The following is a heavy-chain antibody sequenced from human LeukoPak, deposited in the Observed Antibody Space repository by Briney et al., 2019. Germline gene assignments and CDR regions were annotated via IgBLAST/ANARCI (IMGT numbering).Heavy chain of an antibody. D-gene: IGHD3-10*01. V-gene: IGHV4-34*01. CDR3: VRALGSDQE. J-gene: IGHJ1*01. CDR1: GGSFSGYY. Sequence: SETLSLTCAVFGGSFSGYYWSWIRQPPGKGLEWIGEISHSGSTNYNASLKSRVTISVDMSKTQFSLKLSSVTAADTAVYYCVRALGSDQEWGQGTLDTVSS. CDR2: ISHSGST.